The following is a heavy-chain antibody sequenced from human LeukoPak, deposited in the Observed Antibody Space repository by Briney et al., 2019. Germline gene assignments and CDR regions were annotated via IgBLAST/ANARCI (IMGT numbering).Heavy chain of an antibody. Sequence: ASVKVSCKASGYTFTSYYMHWVRQAPGQGLEWMGWINPNSGGTNYAQKFQGWVTMTRDTSISTAYMELSRLRSDDTAVYYCARGQHIVVVTAINYFDYWGQGTLVTVSS. V-gene: IGHV1-2*04. CDR2: INPNSGGT. CDR1: GYTFTSYY. D-gene: IGHD2-21*02. J-gene: IGHJ4*02. CDR3: ARGQHIVVVTAINYFDY.